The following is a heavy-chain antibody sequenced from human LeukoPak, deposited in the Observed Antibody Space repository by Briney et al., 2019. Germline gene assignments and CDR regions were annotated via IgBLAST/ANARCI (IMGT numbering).Heavy chain of an antibody. CDR3: AYDSSGYHKWFDP. J-gene: IGHJ5*02. V-gene: IGHV1-18*01. CDR1: GYTFTSSG. CDR2: INAYNGNT. Sequence: GASVKVSCKASGYTFTSSGISWVRQAPGQGLEWMRWINAYNGNTNYAQKVQGRVTMTTDTSTGTAYMELRSLRSDDTAVYYCAYDSSGYHKWFDPWGQGTLVTVSS. D-gene: IGHD3-22*01.